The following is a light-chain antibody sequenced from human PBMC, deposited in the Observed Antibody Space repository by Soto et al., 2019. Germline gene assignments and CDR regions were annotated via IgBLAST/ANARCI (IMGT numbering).Light chain of an antibody. Sequence: QSALTQPASVSGSPGQSITISCTGTSSDVGGYNYVSWYQQHPGKAPKLMIYDVSNRPSGVSNRFSGSKSGNTASLTISGLQAEDDADYYCSSYTSSSTRVVFGGGTKLTVL. CDR1: SSDVGGYNY. CDR2: DVS. CDR3: SSYTSSSTRVV. V-gene: IGLV2-14*01. J-gene: IGLJ2*01.